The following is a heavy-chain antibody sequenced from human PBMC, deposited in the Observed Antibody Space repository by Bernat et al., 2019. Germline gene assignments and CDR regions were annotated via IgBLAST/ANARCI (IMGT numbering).Heavy chain of an antibody. J-gene: IGHJ4*02. CDR1: GFTFSTYP. Sequence: EVELVESGGTLVQPGGSLRLSCAASGFTFSTYPMHWVRQAPGKGLEYLSSILGSGDITQYANSVKGRFTISRDNSKNTLYLHMGSLRADDLAVYYCASDKDGGYAFDYWGQGTLVTVSS. CDR3: ASDKDGGYAFDY. CDR2: ILGSGDIT. V-gene: IGHV3-64*01. D-gene: IGHD5-12*01.